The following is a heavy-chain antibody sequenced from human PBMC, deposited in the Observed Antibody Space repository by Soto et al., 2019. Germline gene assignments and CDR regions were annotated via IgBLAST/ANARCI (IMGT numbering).Heavy chain of an antibody. CDR3: ATFPSVAGTRYFDY. CDR1: GFTFSSYS. CDR2: ISSSSYI. Sequence: GGSLRLSCAASGFTFSSYSMNWVRQAPGKGLEWVSSISSSSYIYYADSVKGRFTISRDNAKNSLYLQMNSLRAEDTAVYYCATFPSVAGTRYFDYWGQGTLVTISS. V-gene: IGHV3-21*01. J-gene: IGHJ4*02. D-gene: IGHD6-19*01.